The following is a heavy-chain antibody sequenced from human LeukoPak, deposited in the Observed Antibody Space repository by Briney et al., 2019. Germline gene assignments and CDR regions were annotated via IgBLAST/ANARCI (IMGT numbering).Heavy chain of an antibody. CDR3: ARHLQGPQGPFDY. V-gene: IGHV4-59*08. CDR1: GGSFNRYY. CDR2: IYYSGNT. Sequence: SETLSLTCTVSGGSFNRYYWSWIRLPPGKGPEWVGYIYYSGNTKYNPSLKSRVTISVDTSQNQFSLILTSVTAADTAVYYCARHLQGPQGPFDYWGQGTLVTVSS. J-gene: IGHJ4*02.